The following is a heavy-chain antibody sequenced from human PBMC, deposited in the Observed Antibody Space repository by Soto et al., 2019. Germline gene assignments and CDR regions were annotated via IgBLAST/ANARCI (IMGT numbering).Heavy chain of an antibody. V-gene: IGHV3-66*01. J-gene: IGHJ3*02. CDR2: IYSGGST. D-gene: IGHD1-26*01. CDR1: GFTVSSNY. CDR3: VSLHYLGRTKDAYDI. Sequence: GGSLRLSCAASGFTVSSNYMSWVRQAPGKGLEWVSVIYSGGSTYYADSVKGRFTISRDNSKNTLYLQMNSLRAEDTAVYYCVSLHYLGRTKDAYDIWGQGTMVTVSS.